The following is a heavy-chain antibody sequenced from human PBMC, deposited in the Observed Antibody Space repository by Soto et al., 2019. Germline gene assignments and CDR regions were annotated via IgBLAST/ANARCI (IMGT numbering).Heavy chain of an antibody. Sequence: SETLSLTCTVSGGSISSGDYYWNWIRQPPGKGLEWIGYIYYSGSTYYNPSLKSRVTISVDTSKNQFSLKLSSVTAADTAVYYCARNTYDFWSGTYGMDVWGQGTTVTVSS. D-gene: IGHD3-3*01. CDR1: GGSISSGDYY. J-gene: IGHJ6*02. CDR2: IYYSGST. CDR3: ARNTYDFWSGTYGMDV. V-gene: IGHV4-30-4*01.